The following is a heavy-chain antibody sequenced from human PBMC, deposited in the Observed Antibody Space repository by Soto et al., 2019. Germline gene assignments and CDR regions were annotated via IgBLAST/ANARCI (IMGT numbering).Heavy chain of an antibody. Sequence: GESLKISCKASGYSFTTYWIAWVRQMPGKGLEWMGIINPGDSDIRYSPSFQGQVTISADNSISTAYLQWSSLKASDTATYYCARHEQFYYYYYGMDVWGQGTAVTV. J-gene: IGHJ6*02. D-gene: IGHD4-4*01. CDR3: ARHEQFYYYYYGMDV. V-gene: IGHV5-51*01. CDR2: INPGDSDI. CDR1: GYSFTTYW.